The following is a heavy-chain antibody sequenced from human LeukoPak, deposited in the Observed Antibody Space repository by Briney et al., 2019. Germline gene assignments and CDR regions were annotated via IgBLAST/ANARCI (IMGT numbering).Heavy chain of an antibody. CDR1: GFTFSSYE. Sequence: GGSLRLSCAASGFTFSSYEMNWVRQAPGKGLEWVSYISSSGSTTYYADSVKGRFTISRDSAKNSLYLQMNSLRAEDTAVYYCAAGAGARWSMLFFDYWGQGTLVTVSS. V-gene: IGHV3-48*03. CDR2: ISSSGSTT. D-gene: IGHD2-8*01. J-gene: IGHJ4*02. CDR3: AAGAGARWSMLFFDY.